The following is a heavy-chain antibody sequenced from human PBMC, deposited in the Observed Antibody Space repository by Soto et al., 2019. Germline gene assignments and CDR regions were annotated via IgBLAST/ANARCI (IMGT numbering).Heavy chain of an antibody. J-gene: IGHJ4*02. CDR2: MNPNSGHT. Sequence: QVQLVQSGAEVKKPGASVKVSCKASGYTFTSYDINWVRQATGQGLAWMGWMNPNSGHTGYAQKFQGRVTMTRNTSISTAYMEVSSLRSEDTAVYYCARCHGVAAGTTDFDYWGQGTLVTVS. D-gene: IGHD6-13*01. CDR3: ARCHGVAAGTTDFDY. CDR1: GYTFTSYD. V-gene: IGHV1-8*01.